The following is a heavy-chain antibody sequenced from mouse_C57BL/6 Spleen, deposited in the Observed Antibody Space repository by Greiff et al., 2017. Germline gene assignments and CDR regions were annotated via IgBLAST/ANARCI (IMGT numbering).Heavy chain of an antibody. CDR2: INPSSGYT. V-gene: IGHV1-4*01. Sequence: QVQLQQSGAELARPGASVKMSCKASGYTFTSYTMHRVKQRPGQGLEWIGYINPSSGYTKYNQKFKDKATLTADKSSSTAYMQLSSLTSEDSAVYYCAGYDYDGPFAYWGQGTLVTVSA. CDR3: AGYDYDGPFAY. CDR1: GYTFTSYT. J-gene: IGHJ3*01. D-gene: IGHD2-4*01.